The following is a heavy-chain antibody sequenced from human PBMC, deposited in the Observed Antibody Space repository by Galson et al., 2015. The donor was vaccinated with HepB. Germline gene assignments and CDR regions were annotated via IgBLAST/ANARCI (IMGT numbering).Heavy chain of an antibody. V-gene: IGHV4-39*01. CDR1: GGPITSTSHY. Sequence: LSLTCTVSGGPITSTSHYWGWIRQPPGKGLEWIGSIYDSGSTYDNPSLRSRVTISINTSKNQFSLKLNSVTAADTAVYFCARHYDFWSAYGGDWFDPWGQGTLVTVSS. J-gene: IGHJ5*02. CDR2: IYDSGST. CDR3: ARHYDFWSAYGGDWFDP. D-gene: IGHD3-3*01.